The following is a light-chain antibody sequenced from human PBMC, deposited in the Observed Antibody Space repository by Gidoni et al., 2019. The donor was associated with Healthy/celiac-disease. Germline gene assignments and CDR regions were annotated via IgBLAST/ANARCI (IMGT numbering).Light chain of an antibody. V-gene: IGKV3-15*01. J-gene: IGKJ3*01. CDR1: QSVNSN. Sequence: EIVMTQTPATLSLSPGERATLSCRASQSVNSNLAWYQQKPGQAPRLLIYGASTRATGIPARFSGSGSGTEFTLTISSLQSEDFAVYYCQQYNNWPGITFGPGTKVDIK. CDR2: GAS. CDR3: QQYNNWPGIT.